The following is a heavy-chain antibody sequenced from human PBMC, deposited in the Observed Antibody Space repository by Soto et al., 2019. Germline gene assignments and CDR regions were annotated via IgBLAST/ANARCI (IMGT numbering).Heavy chain of an antibody. D-gene: IGHD1-1*01. V-gene: IGHV3-48*03. CDR1: GYSFSSYE. CDR3: GREPKEAGILDFDY. CDR2: IDPSGGTI. Sequence: GGSLRRSCVASGYSFSSYEMNCVRQAPGKGLEWISYIDPSGGTIYYADAVKGRFTISRDNAKNSLYLQMNSLRVEDTAVYFCGREPKEAGILDFDYWGQGTLVTVSS. J-gene: IGHJ4*02.